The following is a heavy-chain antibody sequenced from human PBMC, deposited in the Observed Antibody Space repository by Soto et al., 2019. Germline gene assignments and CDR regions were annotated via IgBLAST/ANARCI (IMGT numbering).Heavy chain of an antibody. Sequence: ASVKVSCKASVYTFTSYYMHWVLQAPGQGLEWMGIINPSGGSTSYAQKFQGRVTMTRDTSTSTVYMELSSLRSEDTAVYYCARDFGSGSYGYWGQGTLVTVSS. CDR3: ARDFGSGSYGY. D-gene: IGHD1-26*01. CDR1: VYTFTSYY. CDR2: INPSGGST. V-gene: IGHV1-46*01. J-gene: IGHJ4*02.